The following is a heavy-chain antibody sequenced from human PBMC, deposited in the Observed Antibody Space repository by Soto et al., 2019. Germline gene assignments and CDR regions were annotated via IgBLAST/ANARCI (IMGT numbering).Heavy chain of an antibody. V-gene: IGHV3-9*01. J-gene: IGHJ4*02. D-gene: IGHD6-6*01. CDR3: AKDISSSSSLGLDY. CDR2: ISWNSGSI. Sequence: GGSLRLSCAASGFTFDDYAMHWVRQAPGKGLEWVSGISWNSGSIGYADSVKGRFTISRDNAKNSLYLQMNSLRAEDTALYYCAKDISSSSSLGLDYWGQGTLVTVSS. CDR1: GFTFDDYA.